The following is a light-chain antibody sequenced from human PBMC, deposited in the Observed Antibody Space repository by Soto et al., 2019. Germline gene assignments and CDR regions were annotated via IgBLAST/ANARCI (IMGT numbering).Light chain of an antibody. CDR3: AAWDDSLNGLV. Sequence: QSVLTQPPSASGTPGQRVTISCSGSSSNIGSNTVNWYQQLPGTAPKLLIYSNNQRPSGVPDRFSGSKSGTSGSLAISGLQSEYEADYYCAAWDDSLNGLVFGGGTKLTVL. CDR1: SSNIGSNT. J-gene: IGLJ2*01. V-gene: IGLV1-44*01. CDR2: SNN.